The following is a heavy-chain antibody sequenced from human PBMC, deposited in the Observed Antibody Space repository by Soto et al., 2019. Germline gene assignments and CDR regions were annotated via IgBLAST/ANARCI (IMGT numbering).Heavy chain of an antibody. J-gene: IGHJ5*02. CDR1: GGSISSSSSY. Sequence: SEPLSLTGTVSGGSISSSSSYWGWIRQPPGKGREWTGSIYYSGRTYYNPSLKSRVTISVDTSKNQFSLKLSSVTAVDTAVYYCARQSKQQLVPGWFDPWGQGTLVTVSS. CDR3: ARQSKQQLVPGWFDP. V-gene: IGHV4-39*01. CDR2: IYYSGRT. D-gene: IGHD6-13*01.